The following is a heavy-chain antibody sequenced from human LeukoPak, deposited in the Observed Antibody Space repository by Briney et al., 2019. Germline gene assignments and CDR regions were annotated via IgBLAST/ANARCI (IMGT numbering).Heavy chain of an antibody. CDR3: ARLEKNSYYYMDV. CDR2: FYASGSI. D-gene: IGHD1-1*01. Sequence: PGGSLRLSCAVSGFTVSSNYMGWVRQAPGKGLEWVSVFYASGSINYADSVKGRFTISRDNSENTVFLQMNTLRAEDTAVYYCARLEKNSYYYMDVWGKGTTVTVSS. CDR1: GFTVSSNY. V-gene: IGHV3-53*01. J-gene: IGHJ6*03.